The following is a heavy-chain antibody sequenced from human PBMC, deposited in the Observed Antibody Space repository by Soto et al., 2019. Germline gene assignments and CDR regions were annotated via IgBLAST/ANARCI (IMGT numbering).Heavy chain of an antibody. V-gene: IGHV4-4*07. CDR2: IYTSGST. Sequence: PSETLSLTCTVSGDSISSYYWSWIRQPAGKGLEWIGRIYTSGSTNYNPSLKSRVTMSVDTSKNQFSLKLSSVTAADTAVYYCARAVARGVTTLNSYYYYGMDVWGQGTTVTVSS. CDR3: ARAVARGVTTLNSYYYYGMDV. J-gene: IGHJ6*02. CDR1: GDSISSYY. D-gene: IGHD4-17*01.